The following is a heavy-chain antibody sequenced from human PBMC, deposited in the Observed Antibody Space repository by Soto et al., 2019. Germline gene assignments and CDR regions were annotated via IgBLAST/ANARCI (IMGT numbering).Heavy chain of an antibody. Sequence: EVQLVESGGGLVQPGGSLRLSCAVSGFTFGSYWMNWVRLIPGKGLEWVAYIKPDGSATYYVDSVKGRFTISRDNAKSSVYLQLNSLRAEDTAVYYCARDKFSGTYYVRGVTYFFDYWGQGALVTVST. V-gene: IGHV3-7*03. CDR3: ARDKFSGTYYVRGVTYFFDY. D-gene: IGHD1-26*01. CDR2: IKPDGSAT. J-gene: IGHJ4*02. CDR1: GFTFGSYW.